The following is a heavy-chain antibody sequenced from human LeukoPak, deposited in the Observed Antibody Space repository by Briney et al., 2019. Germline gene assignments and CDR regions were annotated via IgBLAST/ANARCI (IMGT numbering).Heavy chain of an antibody. J-gene: IGHJ4*02. D-gene: IGHD3-22*01. CDR2: ISFDGTKS. CDR3: ARSRVANDSSGYYFKLDY. V-gene: IGHV3-30*04. CDR1: GFTFSNYA. Sequence: GRSPSLSCAASGFTFSNYAIHWVRQAPGKGLEWVAVISFDGTKSYYADSVKGRFTISRDNSKYTLFLQMNSLRAEDTAVYYCARSRVANDSSGYYFKLDYWGQGTLVTVSS.